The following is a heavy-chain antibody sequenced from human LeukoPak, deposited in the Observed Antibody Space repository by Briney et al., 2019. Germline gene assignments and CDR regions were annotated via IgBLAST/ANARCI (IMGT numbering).Heavy chain of an antibody. V-gene: IGHV1-18*01. Sequence: ASVKVSCKASGYTFTSYGISWVRQAPGQGLEWMGWISAYNGNTNYAQKLQGRVTVTTDTSTSTAYMELRSLRSDDTAVYYCARSGYSYGRSYYYYGMDVWGQGTTVTVSS. D-gene: IGHD5-18*01. CDR1: GYTFTSYG. CDR3: ARSGYSYGRSYYYYGMDV. J-gene: IGHJ6*02. CDR2: ISAYNGNT.